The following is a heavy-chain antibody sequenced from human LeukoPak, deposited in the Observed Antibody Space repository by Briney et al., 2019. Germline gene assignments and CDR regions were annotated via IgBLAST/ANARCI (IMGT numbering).Heavy chain of an antibody. CDR1: GFTFSSYA. Sequence: QPGGSLRLSCAASGFTFSSYAMSWVRQAPGKGLEWVSSISGSDGRTYYADSVKGRFTISRDNSENTLYLQMKSLRGEDTAVYYCAKDRSALWFGGSYDAFDIWGQGTMVTASS. CDR3: AKDRSALWFGGSYDAFDI. D-gene: IGHD3-10*01. CDR2: ISGSDGRT. J-gene: IGHJ3*02. V-gene: IGHV3-23*01.